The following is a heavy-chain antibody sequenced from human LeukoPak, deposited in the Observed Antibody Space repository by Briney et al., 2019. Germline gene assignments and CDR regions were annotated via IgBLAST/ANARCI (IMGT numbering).Heavy chain of an antibody. D-gene: IGHD6-13*01. CDR2: ISAYNGNT. Sequence: ASVKVSCKASGYTSTSYGISWVRQAPGQGLEWMGWISAYNGNTNYAQKLQGRVTMTTDTSTSTAYMELRSLRFDDTAVYYCARDQSVRLLQTSSTYFKHVFAIWGQGSMVTVSS. CDR3: ARDQSVRLLQTSSTYFKHVFAI. V-gene: IGHV1-18*01. J-gene: IGHJ3*02. CDR1: GYTSTSYG.